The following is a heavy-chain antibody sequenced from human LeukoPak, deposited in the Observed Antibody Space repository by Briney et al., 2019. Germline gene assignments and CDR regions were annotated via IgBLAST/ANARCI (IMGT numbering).Heavy chain of an antibody. CDR3: ARGISGSGSYGHFDY. Sequence: SETLSLTCAVYGGSFSGYYWSWIRQPPGKGLEWIGEINHSGSTNYNPSLQSRVTISVDTSKNQFSLKLSSVTAADTAIYYCARGISGSGSYGHFDYWGQGILVTVSS. CDR2: INHSGST. D-gene: IGHD1-26*01. V-gene: IGHV4-34*01. J-gene: IGHJ4*02. CDR1: GGSFSGYY.